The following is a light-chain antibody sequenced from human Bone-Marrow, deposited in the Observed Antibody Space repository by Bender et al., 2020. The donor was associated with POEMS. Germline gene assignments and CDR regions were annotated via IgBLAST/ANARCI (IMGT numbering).Light chain of an antibody. Sequence: QSALTQPASVSGSPGQSITISCTGTSGDAGSYNLVSWYQQHPGRAPKLMIFEVNKRPSGVSNRFSGSKSGNTASLTISGLQAEDEGDYYCNSFTSSSTLFGGGTKLIVL. CDR1: SGDAGSYNL. J-gene: IGLJ3*02. V-gene: IGLV2-14*02. CDR2: EVN. CDR3: NSFTSSSTL.